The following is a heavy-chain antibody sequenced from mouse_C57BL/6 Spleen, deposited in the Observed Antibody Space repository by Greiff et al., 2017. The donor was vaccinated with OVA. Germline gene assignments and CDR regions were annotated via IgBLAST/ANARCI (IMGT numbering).Heavy chain of an antibody. J-gene: IGHJ2*01. CDR2: INPYNGDT. CDR1: GYSFTGYF. Sequence: EVQLQQSGPELVKPGDSVKISCKASGYSFTGYFMNWVMQSHGKSLEWIGRINPYNGDTFYNQKFKGKATLTVDKSSSTAHMALRSLTSEDSAVYYCARWCYGSSPFDYWGQGTTLTVSS. V-gene: IGHV1-20*01. D-gene: IGHD1-1*01. CDR3: ARWCYGSSPFDY.